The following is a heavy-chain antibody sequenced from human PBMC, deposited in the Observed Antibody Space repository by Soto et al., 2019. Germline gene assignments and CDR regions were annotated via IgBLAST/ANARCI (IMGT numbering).Heavy chain of an antibody. Sequence: GESLKISCKFSGYSFTTYWIGWVRQMSGKGLEWMGIIYPGDSDTRYSPSFQGQVTISADKSISTAYLQWSSLKASDTAMYYCARPPLGDSPAGMDAFDIWGQGTMVTVSS. CDR1: GYSFTTYW. CDR3: ARPPLGDSPAGMDAFDI. CDR2: IYPGDSDT. J-gene: IGHJ3*02. D-gene: IGHD3-10*01. V-gene: IGHV5-51*01.